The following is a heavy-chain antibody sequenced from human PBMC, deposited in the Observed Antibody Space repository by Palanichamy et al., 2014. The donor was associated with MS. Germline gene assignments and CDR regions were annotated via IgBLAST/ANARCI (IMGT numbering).Heavy chain of an antibody. CDR1: GGSIINYF. CDR3: ARVGRSANWFDP. CDR2: IYDSAST. V-gene: IGHV4-59*01. D-gene: IGHD3-10*01. Sequence: QVQLQESGPGLVKPSETLSLTCTVSGGSIINYFWSWIRQPPGKGLEWIGYIYDSASTNYNPSLKSRVTILVDTSKNQFSLKPSSVTAADTAVYYCARVGRSANWFDPWGQGTLVTVSS. J-gene: IGHJ5*02.